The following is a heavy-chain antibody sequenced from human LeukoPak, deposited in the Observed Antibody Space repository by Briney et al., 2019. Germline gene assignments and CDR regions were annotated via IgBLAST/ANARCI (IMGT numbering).Heavy chain of an antibody. CDR2: INPNSGGT. CDR1: GYTFTGYY. Sequence: ASVKVSCKASGYTFTGYYMHWVRQAPGQGLEWMGWINPNSGGTNYAQKFQGRVTMTRDTSISTAYMELSRLRSDDTAVYYCATRDIPGGSRGRDAFDIWGQGTMVTVSS. V-gene: IGHV1-2*02. CDR3: ATRDIPGGSRGRDAFDI. J-gene: IGHJ3*02. D-gene: IGHD3-16*01.